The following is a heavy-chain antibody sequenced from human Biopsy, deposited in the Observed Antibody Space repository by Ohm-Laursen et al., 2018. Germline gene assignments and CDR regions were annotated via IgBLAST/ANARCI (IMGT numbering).Heavy chain of an antibody. Sequence: SQTLPLTCIVSGGSISSGGSYWSWIRQRPGKGLEWIGYIFNSANTYYNPSLKNLITISGDTSKNQFSLKLNSVTAADTAVYYCARGDYFDSNGYFWFDPWGQGTLVTVSP. CDR2: IFNSANT. CDR3: ARGDYFDSNGYFWFDP. D-gene: IGHD3-22*01. CDR1: GGSISSGGSY. V-gene: IGHV4-31*01. J-gene: IGHJ5*02.